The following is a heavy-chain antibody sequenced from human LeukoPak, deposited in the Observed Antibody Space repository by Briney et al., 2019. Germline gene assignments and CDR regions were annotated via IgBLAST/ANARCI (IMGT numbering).Heavy chain of an antibody. D-gene: IGHD4-17*01. Sequence: GASVKVSCKVSGYTLTELSMHWVRQAPGKGLEWMGGFDPEDGETIYARKFQGRVTMTEDTSTDTAYMELSSLRSEDTAVYYCATAHGDSVVNAIDIWGQGTMVTVSS. CDR3: ATAHGDSVVNAIDI. CDR1: GYTLTELS. V-gene: IGHV1-24*01. CDR2: FDPEDGET. J-gene: IGHJ3*02.